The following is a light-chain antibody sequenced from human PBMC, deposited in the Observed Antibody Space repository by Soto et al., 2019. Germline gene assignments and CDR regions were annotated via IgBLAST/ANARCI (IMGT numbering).Light chain of an antibody. Sequence: DIQMTQSPSSVSASVGDTVTITCRASQDINSRLAWFQQQPGRPHKYVIQAATMLQSGFPSRFAGSGSGRDFTLTIHTLQPEDSATYYCLQVANFPRTFGQGTKVE. CDR2: AAT. CDR3: LQVANFPRT. J-gene: IGKJ1*01. CDR1: QDINSR. V-gene: IGKV1-12*01.